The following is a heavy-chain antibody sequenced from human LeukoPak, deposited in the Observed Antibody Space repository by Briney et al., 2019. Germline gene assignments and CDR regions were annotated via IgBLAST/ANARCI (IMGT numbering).Heavy chain of an antibody. CDR2: ISSSGSGT. J-gene: IGHJ4*02. CDR1: GFTFSDYY. D-gene: IGHD3-10*01. V-gene: IGHV3-11*01. Sequence: GGSLRLSCAASGFTFSDYYMSWIRQAPGKGLEWVSYISSSGSGTYYADSVKGRFTISRDNAKNSLYLQMNSLRADDTAVYYCARRGVSLAFDCWGQGTLVTVSS. CDR3: ARRGVSLAFDC.